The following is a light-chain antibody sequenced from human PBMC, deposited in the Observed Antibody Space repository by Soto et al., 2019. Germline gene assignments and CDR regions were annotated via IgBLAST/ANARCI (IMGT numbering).Light chain of an antibody. V-gene: IGLV2-14*01. J-gene: IGLJ1*01. Sequence: QSALTHPASVSGSPGQSITISCTGTSGDVGGYYYVSWYQQLPGKAPKLMISEVSNRPSGVSNRFSGSKSGNTASLTISGLQAEDEDDYYCVAWDGSLSGHGFGTWTKVTVL. CDR2: EVS. CDR1: SGDVGGYYY. CDR3: VAWDGSLSGHG.